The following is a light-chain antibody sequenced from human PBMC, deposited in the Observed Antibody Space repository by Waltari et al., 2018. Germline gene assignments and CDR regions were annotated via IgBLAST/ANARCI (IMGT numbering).Light chain of an antibody. J-gene: IGLJ1*01. V-gene: IGLV2-11*01. CDR1: SSDVGGYNF. CDR3: CSYAAGSLYV. CDR2: DVS. Sequence: QSALTQPRSVSGSPGQSVTISCTGTSSDVGGYNFVSWYQQHPDKAPKFMIYDVSKRPSGVPDRVSGSKSGNTASLTISGLQAEDEADYYCCSYAAGSLYVFGTGTKVTVL.